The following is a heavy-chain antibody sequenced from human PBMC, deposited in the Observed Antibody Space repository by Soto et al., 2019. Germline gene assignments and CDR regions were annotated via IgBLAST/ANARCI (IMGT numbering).Heavy chain of an antibody. CDR2: IIPIVGTA. V-gene: IGHV1-69*12. CDR1: GGTFSSYA. CDR3: ARDRGTMVWGAEWCFDL. J-gene: IGHJ2*01. Sequence: QVQLVQSGAEVKKPGSSVKVSCKASGGTFSSYAISWVRQAPGQGLEWMGGIIPIVGTANYAQKFQGIVTITADESTRTAYMELSSRRSEDRAVYYCARDRGTMVWGAEWCFDLWGSGTLVTVSS. D-gene: IGHD3-10*01.